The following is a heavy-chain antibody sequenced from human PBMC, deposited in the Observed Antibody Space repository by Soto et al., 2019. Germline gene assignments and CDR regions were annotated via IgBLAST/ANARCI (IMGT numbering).Heavy chain of an antibody. CDR1: GFTLSSYW. J-gene: IGHJ4*02. CDR2: INEDGSDT. V-gene: IGHV3-7*01. CDR3: VGDHFDY. Sequence: EVLMVESGGDLVQPGGSLRLSCSGSGFTLSSYWMNWVRQTPGKGLEWVANINEDGSDTYYMDSGKGRFTISRDNAKNSLYLKMNSLRDEDTAVYFCVGDHFDYWGQRTLVIVSS.